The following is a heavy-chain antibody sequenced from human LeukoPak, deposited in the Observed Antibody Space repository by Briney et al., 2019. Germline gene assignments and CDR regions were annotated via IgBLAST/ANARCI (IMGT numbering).Heavy chain of an antibody. D-gene: IGHD6-19*01. CDR2: IRYDAANQ. V-gene: IGHV3-30*02. Sequence: GGSLRLSCGASGFDFSNNGMHWVRQAPGKGPEWVGFIRYDAANQYYADSVKGRFTISRDNSKNTLYLQMDSLKSEDTAIYHCAKDIAVSDSYFDYWGQGTQVTVSS. CDR1: GFDFSNNG. J-gene: IGHJ4*02. CDR3: AKDIAVSDSYFDY.